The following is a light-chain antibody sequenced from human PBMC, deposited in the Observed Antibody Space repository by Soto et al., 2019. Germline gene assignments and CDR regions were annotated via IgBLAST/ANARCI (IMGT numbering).Light chain of an antibody. CDR1: QSVSSS. J-gene: IGKJ4*01. V-gene: IGKV3-11*01. Sequence: EIVLTQSPATLSLSPGERATLSCRASQSVSSSLAWYQQKPGQAPRLLIYGASNGAAGIPARFSGTGSGTDFTLTISSLEPDDFAVYYCQQLYNWPLTFGGGTKVEIK. CDR2: GAS. CDR3: QQLYNWPLT.